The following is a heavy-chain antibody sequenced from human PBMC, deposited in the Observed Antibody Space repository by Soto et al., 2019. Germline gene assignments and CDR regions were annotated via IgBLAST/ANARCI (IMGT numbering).Heavy chain of an antibody. J-gene: IGHJ4*02. Sequence: QVQLQQWGAGLLKPSETLSLTCAVYGGSFSGYSWTWIRQPPGTGLEWIGEINHSGSTNYNPSLTSRVTISVDTSKNQFSLKMTSVTAADTAVHYCARDKITGLFDYWGQGTLVTVSS. CDR3: ARDKITGLFDY. CDR2: INHSGST. V-gene: IGHV4-34*01. D-gene: IGHD2-8*02. CDR1: GGSFSGYS.